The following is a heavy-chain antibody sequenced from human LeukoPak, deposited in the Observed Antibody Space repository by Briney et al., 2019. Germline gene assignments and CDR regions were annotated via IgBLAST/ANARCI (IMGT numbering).Heavy chain of an antibody. CDR1: GGSFSGYY. CDR2: INHSGST. Sequence: SETLSLTCAVYGGSFSGYYWSWIRQPPGKGLEWIGEINHSGSTNYNPSLKSRVTISVDTSKNQFSLKLSSVTAADTAVYYCARRILYSSSALCYYYYYMDVWGKGTTVTVSS. CDR3: ARRILYSSSALCYYYYYMDV. J-gene: IGHJ6*03. V-gene: IGHV4-34*01. D-gene: IGHD6-6*01.